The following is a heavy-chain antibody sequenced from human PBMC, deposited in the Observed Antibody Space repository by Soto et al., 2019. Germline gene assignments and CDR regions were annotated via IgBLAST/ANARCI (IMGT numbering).Heavy chain of an antibody. CDR2: INAGNGNT. Sequence: ASVKVSCKASGGTFSSYAISWVRQAPGQRLEWMGWINAGNGNTKYSQKFQGRVTITRDTSASTAYMELSSLRSEDTAVYYCAREEPYNWNTGWFDPWGQGTLVTVSS. D-gene: IGHD1-20*01. V-gene: IGHV1-3*01. J-gene: IGHJ5*02. CDR3: AREEPYNWNTGWFDP. CDR1: GGTFSSYA.